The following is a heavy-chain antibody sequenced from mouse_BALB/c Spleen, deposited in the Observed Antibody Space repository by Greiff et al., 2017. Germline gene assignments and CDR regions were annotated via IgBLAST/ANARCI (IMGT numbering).Heavy chain of an antibody. CDR3: TRSVDYDYGYAMDY. Sequence: LQQPGSELVRPGASVKLSCKASGYTFTSYWMHWVKQRPGQGLEWIGNIYPGSGSTNYDEKFKSKATLTVDTSSSTAYMQLSSLTSEDSAVYYGTRSVDYDYGYAMDYWGQGTSVTVSS. V-gene: IGHV1S22*01. CDR2: IYPGSGST. CDR1: GYTFTSYW. D-gene: IGHD2-4*01. J-gene: IGHJ4*01.